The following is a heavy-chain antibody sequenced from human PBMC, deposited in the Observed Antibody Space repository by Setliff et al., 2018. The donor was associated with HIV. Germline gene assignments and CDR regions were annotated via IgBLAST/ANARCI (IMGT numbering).Heavy chain of an antibody. D-gene: IGHD2-21*01. Sequence: ASVKVSCKASGYIFMNNDISWVRQAPGQGLEWVGWVNPNRGNTGFAQKFQGRLTITRDTSKSTVYMELSSLRSEDTGVYYCARIVAPGSHGPDYYMEVWGKGTTVTVSS. CDR2: VNPNRGNT. CDR1: GYIFMNND. V-gene: IGHV1-8*03. CDR3: ARIVAPGSHGPDYYMEV. J-gene: IGHJ6*03.